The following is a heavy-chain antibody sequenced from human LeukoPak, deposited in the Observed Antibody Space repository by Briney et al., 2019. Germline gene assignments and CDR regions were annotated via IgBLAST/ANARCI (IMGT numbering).Heavy chain of an antibody. CDR1: GYTFTTYG. J-gene: IGHJ4*02. CDR3: AREQSGGNFDY. V-gene: IGHV1-18*01. Sequence: ASVKVSCKASGYTFTTYGISWMRQAPGQGLEWMGWISGYNGNTKYAQKFQGRVTMTTDTSTSTAYMELSSLRSEDTAVYYCAREQSGGNFDYWGQGTLVTVSS. CDR2: ISGYNGNT. D-gene: IGHD3-10*01.